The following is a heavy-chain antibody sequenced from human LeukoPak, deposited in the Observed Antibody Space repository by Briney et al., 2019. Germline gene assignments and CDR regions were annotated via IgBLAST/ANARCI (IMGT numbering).Heavy chain of an antibody. CDR2: TYYSGST. CDR1: GGSISSSSYY. D-gene: IGHD2-2*01. CDR3: ARTTEGYCSSASCFGFSYSYYMDV. J-gene: IGHJ6*03. Sequence: SETLSLTCTVSGGSISSSSYYWGWLRQPPGKGLEWLGSTYYSGSTYYNPSLKSRVTISVDTSKNQFSLKLSSVTAADTAVYYCARTTEGYCSSASCFGFSYSYYMDVWGKGTTVTISS. V-gene: IGHV4-39*07.